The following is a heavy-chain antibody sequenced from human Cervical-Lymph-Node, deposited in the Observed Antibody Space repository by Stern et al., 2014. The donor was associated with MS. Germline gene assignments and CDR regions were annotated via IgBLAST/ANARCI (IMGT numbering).Heavy chain of an antibody. J-gene: IGHJ3*01. Sequence: VQLVESGTEVKKPGASVKVSCKASGYTFANYDINWVRQASGQGLQWMGWMNPNSGNTHYAQQFQGRVAMTRDTSTRTAYMELSSLRSDDTAVYYCARELGATVAAGLVDAFDVWGQGTVVTVSS. CDR1: GYTFANYD. D-gene: IGHD6-25*01. V-gene: IGHV1-8*01. CDR3: ARELGATVAAGLVDAFDV. CDR2: MNPNSGNT.